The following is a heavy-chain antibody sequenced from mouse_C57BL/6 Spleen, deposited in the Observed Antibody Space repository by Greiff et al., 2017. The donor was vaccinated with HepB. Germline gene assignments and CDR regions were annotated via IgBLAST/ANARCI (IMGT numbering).Heavy chain of an antibody. J-gene: IGHJ4*01. D-gene: IGHD2-4*01. V-gene: IGHV1-63*01. Sequence: QVQLQQSGAELVRPGTSVKMSCKASGYTFTNYWIGWAKQRPGHGLEWIGDIYPGGGYTNYNEKFKGKATLTADKSSSTAYMQFSSLTSEDSAIYYCARGGLRPRGAMDYWGQGTSVTVSS. CDR3: ARGGLRPRGAMDY. CDR2: IYPGGGYT. CDR1: GYTFTNYW.